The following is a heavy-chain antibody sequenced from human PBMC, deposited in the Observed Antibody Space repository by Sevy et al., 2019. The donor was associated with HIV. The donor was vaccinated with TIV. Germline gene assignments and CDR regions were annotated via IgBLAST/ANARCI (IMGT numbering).Heavy chain of an antibody. CDR3: ASAVYCSSTSCYTGYYYYYGMDV. CDR2: INPNSGGT. V-gene: IGHV1-2*02. Sequence: ASVKVSCKASGYTFTGYYMHWVRQAPGQGLGWMGWINPNSGGTNYAQKFQGRVTMTRDTSISTAYMELSRLRSDDTAVYYCASAVYCSSTSCYTGYYYYYGMDVWGQGTTVTVSS. CDR1: GYTFTGYY. D-gene: IGHD2-2*02. J-gene: IGHJ6*02.